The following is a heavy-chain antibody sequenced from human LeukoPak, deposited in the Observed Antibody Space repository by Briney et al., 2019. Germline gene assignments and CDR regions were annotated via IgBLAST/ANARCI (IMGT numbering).Heavy chain of an antibody. D-gene: IGHD2-21*02. CDR3: ARDYFYCGGDCFVDY. V-gene: IGHV3-33*01. J-gene: IGHJ4*02. CDR2: IWYDGSNK. CDR1: GFTFSSYG. Sequence: GGSLRLSCAASGFTFSSYGMHWVRQAPGKGLEWVAVIWYDGSNKYYADSVKGRFTISRDNSKNTLYLQMNSLRAEDTAIYYCARDYFYCGGDCFVDYWGQGTLVTVSS.